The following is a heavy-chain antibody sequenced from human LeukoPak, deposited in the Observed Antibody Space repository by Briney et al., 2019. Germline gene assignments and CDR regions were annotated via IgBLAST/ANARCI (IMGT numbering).Heavy chain of an antibody. CDR1: GYTFTGYY. J-gene: IGHJ6*02. Sequence: ASVKVSCKASGYTFTGYYIHWVRQAPGQGLERMGQINPNNGDAAYAQKFQGRVAMTWDTSINTAYMELSRLRSDDTAVYYCARGGLDVWGQGTTVTVSS. V-gene: IGHV1-2*06. CDR3: ARGGLDV. CDR2: INPNNGDA.